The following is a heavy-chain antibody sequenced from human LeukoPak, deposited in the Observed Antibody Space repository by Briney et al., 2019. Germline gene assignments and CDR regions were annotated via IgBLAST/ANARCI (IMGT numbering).Heavy chain of an antibody. Sequence: GGSLRLSCAASGFTFSNYAMSWVRQSPGKGLEWVSAISGSGGSTYYADSVKGRFTISRDNSKNTLYLQMNSLRAEDTAVYYCAKDPMVPVLLWFGAWGQGTLVTVSS. CDR3: AKDPMVPVLLWFGA. V-gene: IGHV3-23*01. CDR2: ISGSGGST. CDR1: GFTFSNYA. D-gene: IGHD3-10*01. J-gene: IGHJ4*02.